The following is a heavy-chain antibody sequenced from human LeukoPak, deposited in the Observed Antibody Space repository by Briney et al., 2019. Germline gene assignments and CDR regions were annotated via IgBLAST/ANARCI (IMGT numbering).Heavy chain of an antibody. Sequence: PGGSLRLSCAASGFTFSSYSMNWVRQAPGKGLEWVSSISSSSSYIYYADSVKGRFTISRDNAKNSLYLQMNSLRAEDTAVYYCARALYAGDFWSVYYNAYYYYGMDVWGQGTTVTVSS. CDR1: GFTFSSYS. D-gene: IGHD3-3*01. CDR3: ARALYAGDFWSVYYNAYYYYGMDV. CDR2: ISSSSSYI. J-gene: IGHJ6*02. V-gene: IGHV3-21*01.